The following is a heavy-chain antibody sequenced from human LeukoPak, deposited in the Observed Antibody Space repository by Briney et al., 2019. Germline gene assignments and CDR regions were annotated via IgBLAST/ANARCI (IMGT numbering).Heavy chain of an antibody. V-gene: IGHV3-23*01. CDR3: AKGAHSSGWNPNWFDP. J-gene: IGHJ5*02. CDR1: GFTFNRYV. Sequence: AGGSLRLSCAASGFTFNRYVMSWVRQAPGKGLEWVSSIYGSGGSAYSADSVKGRFTISRDNSKNTLFLQMNSLRVEDTAIYYCAKGAHSSGWNPNWFDPWAREPRSPSPQ. CDR2: IYGSGGSA. D-gene: IGHD6-19*01.